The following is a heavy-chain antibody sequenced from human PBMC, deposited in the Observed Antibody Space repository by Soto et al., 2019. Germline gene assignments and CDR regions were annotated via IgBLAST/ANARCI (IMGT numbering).Heavy chain of an antibody. D-gene: IGHD6-19*01. Sequence: QVQLVESGGGVVQPGRSLRLSCAASGFTFSNYGMHWVRQAPGKGLEWVAVISYDGSNKYYADFVKGRFTISRDNSKNTLYLQMNSLRAEDTAVYYCAKAGNEYSSGWYAPSLDYWGQGTLVTVSS. V-gene: IGHV3-30*18. CDR1: GFTFSNYG. J-gene: IGHJ4*02. CDR2: ISYDGSNK. CDR3: AKAGNEYSSGWYAPSLDY.